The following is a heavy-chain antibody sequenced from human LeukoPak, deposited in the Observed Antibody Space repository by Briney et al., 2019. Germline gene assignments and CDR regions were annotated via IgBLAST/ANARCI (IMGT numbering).Heavy chain of an antibody. CDR1: GFTFSNYF. V-gene: IGHV3-7*01. D-gene: IGHD1-14*01. CDR3: ARDDGILRFDP. CDR2: IKQDGSEK. Sequence: GGSLRLSCAASGFTFSNYFMSWVRQAPGKGLEWVANIKQDGSEKYYVDSAKGRFTISRDNAKNSLYLQMNSLRAEDTAVYYCARDDGILRFDPWGQGTLVTVPS. J-gene: IGHJ5*02.